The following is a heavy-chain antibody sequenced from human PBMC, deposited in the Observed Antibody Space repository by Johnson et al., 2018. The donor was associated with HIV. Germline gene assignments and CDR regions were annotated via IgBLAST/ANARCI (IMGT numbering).Heavy chain of an antibody. CDR1: GFTFSSYG. CDR3: ARGGYTYGYLWAFDI. CDR2: ISYDGSNK. Sequence: QVQLVESGGGVVQPGRSLRLSCAASGFTFSSYGMHWVRQAPGKGLEWVAVISYDGSNKYYADSVKGRFTISRDNSKNTLYLQMNSLRAEDTAVYYCARGGYTYGYLWAFDIWGQGTMVTVSS. J-gene: IGHJ3*02. V-gene: IGHV3-30*03. D-gene: IGHD5-18*01.